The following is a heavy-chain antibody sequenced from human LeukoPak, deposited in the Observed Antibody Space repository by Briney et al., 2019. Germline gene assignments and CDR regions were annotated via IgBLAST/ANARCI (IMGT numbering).Heavy chain of an antibody. J-gene: IGHJ4*02. CDR2: IGTSSTTI. CDR3: ARVGSYYEVVY. Sequence: GGSLRLSCAASGFTFSSYTMNWVRQPPGKGLEWVSNIGTSSTTIYYADSVKGRFTISRDNAKNSLYLQMNSLRAEDTAVYCCARVGSYYEVVYWGQGTLVTVSS. V-gene: IGHV3-48*01. D-gene: IGHD1-26*01. CDR1: GFTFSSYT.